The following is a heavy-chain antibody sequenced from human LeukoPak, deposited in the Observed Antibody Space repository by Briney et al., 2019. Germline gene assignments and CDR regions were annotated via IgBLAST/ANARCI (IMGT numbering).Heavy chain of an antibody. CDR1: GGSISSYY. J-gene: IGHJ6*03. D-gene: IGHD3-22*01. V-gene: IGHV4-4*07. CDR3: ARHHDSSGYYYYYMDV. CDR2: IYTSGST. Sequence: PSETLSLTCTVSGGSISSYYWSWIRQPAGKGLEWIGRIYTSGSTNYNPSLKSRVTMSVDTSKNQFSLKLSSVTAADTAVYYCARHHDSSGYYYYYMDVWGKGTTVTISS.